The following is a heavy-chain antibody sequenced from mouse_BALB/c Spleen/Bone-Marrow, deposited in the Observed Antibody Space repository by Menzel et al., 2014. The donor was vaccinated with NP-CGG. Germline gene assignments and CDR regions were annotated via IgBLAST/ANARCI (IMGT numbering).Heavy chain of an antibody. V-gene: IGHV1-80*01. CDR2: IYPGDGDT. J-gene: IGHJ2*01. Sequence: VQLQQSGAELVRPGSSVKISCKASGYAFSAYWMNWVKQRPGQGLVWIGQIYPGDGDTNYNGKFKGKATLTADKSSSAADKKLSSLTSEDAAVYFCTRSTATFEYWGQGTTLTVSS. CDR1: GYAFSAYW. D-gene: IGHD1-2*01. CDR3: TRSTATFEY.